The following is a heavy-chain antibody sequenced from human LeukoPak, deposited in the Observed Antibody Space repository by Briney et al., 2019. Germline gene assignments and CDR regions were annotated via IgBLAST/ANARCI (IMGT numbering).Heavy chain of an antibody. V-gene: IGHV3-23*01. J-gene: IGHJ3*02. CDR1: GFTFSSYA. D-gene: IGHD1-26*01. Sequence: GGSLRLSCVASGFTFSSYAMSWVRQAPGKGLEWVSAISGSGGSTYYADSVKGRFTISRDNSKNTLYLQMNSLRAEDTAVYYCAKVGSRWDAFDIWGQGTMVTVSS. CDR2: ISGSGGST. CDR3: AKVGSRWDAFDI.